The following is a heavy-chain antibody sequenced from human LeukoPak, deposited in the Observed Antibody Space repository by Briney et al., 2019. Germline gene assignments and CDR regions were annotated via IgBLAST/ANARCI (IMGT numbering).Heavy chain of an antibody. CDR1: GGSISSYY. CDR3: ARFYSGLLDY. CDR2: IYYSGST. J-gene: IGHJ4*02. Sequence: SETLSLTCTVSGGSISSYYWSWIRQPPGKGLEWIGYIYYSGSTNYNPSLKSRVTISVDTSKNQFSLKLSSVTAADTAVYYCARFYSGLLDYWGQGTLVTVSS. V-gene: IGHV4-59*01. D-gene: IGHD5-12*01.